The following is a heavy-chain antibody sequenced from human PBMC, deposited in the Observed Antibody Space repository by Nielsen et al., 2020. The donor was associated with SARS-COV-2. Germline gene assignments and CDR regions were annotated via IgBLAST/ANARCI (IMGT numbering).Heavy chain of an antibody. J-gene: IGHJ6*02. V-gene: IGHV2-70*11. CDR1: GFSLSTSGMC. Sequence: SGPTLVKPTQTLTLTCTFSGFSLSTSGMCVSWIRQPPGKALEWLARIDWDDDKYYSTSLKTRLTISKDTSKNQVVLTLTNMDPVDTATYYCARIMVPGSPLTLGYYFGMDVWGQGTTVTVSS. D-gene: IGHD6-13*01. CDR3: ARIMVPGSPLTLGYYFGMDV. CDR2: IDWDDDK.